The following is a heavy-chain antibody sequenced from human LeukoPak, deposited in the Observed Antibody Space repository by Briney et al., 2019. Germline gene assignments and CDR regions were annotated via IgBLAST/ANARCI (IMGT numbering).Heavy chain of an antibody. CDR2: ISGSGGST. J-gene: IGHJ4*02. Sequence: GGPLRLSCAASGFTFSSYAMSWVRQAPGKGLEWVSAISGSGGSTYYADSVKGRFTISRDNSKNTLYLQMNSLRAEDTAVYYCANSATQALSFDYWGQGTLVTVSS. CDR1: GFTFSSYA. V-gene: IGHV3-23*01. CDR3: ANSATQALSFDY.